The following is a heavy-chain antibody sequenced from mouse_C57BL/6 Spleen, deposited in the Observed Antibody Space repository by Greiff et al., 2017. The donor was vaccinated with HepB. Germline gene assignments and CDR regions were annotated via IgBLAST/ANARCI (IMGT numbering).Heavy chain of an antibody. V-gene: IGHV3-6*01. CDR3: ASYFSWFAY. Sequence: EVKLVESGPGLVKPSQSLSLTCSVTGYSITSGYYWNWIRQFPGNKLEWMGYISYDGSNNYNPSLKNRISITRDTSKNQFFLKLNSVTTEDTATYYCASYFSWFAYWGQGTLVTVSA. D-gene: IGHD1-1*01. CDR1: GYSITSGYY. J-gene: IGHJ3*01. CDR2: ISYDGSN.